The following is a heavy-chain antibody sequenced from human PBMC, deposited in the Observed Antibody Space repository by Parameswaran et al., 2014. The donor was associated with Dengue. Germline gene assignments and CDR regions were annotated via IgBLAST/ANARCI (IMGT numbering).Heavy chain of an antibody. V-gene: IGHV4-34*01. CDR2: INHSGST. J-gene: IGHJ6*03. D-gene: IGHD5-24*01. Sequence: WIRQPPGKGLEWIGEINHSGSTNYNPSLKSRVTISVDTSKNQFSLKLSSVTAADTAVYYCARTSKLYYLDVWGKGTTVTVSS. CDR3: ARTSKLYYLDV.